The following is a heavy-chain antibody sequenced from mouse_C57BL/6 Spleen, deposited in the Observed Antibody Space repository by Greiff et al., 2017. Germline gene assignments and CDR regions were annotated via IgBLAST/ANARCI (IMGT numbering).Heavy chain of an antibody. V-gene: IGHV1-54*01. Sequence: VQLQQSGAELVRPGTSVKVSCKASGYAFTNYLIEWVKQRPGQGLEWIGVINPGSGGTNYNEKFKGKATLTADKSPSTAYMQLSSLTSEDSAVYFCARTDYLMDYWGQGTSVTVSS. D-gene: IGHD1-1*02. CDR1: GYAFTNYL. J-gene: IGHJ4*01. CDR2: INPGSGGT. CDR3: ARTDYLMDY.